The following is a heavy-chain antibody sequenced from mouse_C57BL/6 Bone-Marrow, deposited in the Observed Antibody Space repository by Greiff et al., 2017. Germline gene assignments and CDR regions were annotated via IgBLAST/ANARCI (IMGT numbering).Heavy chain of an antibody. CDR1: GYTFTSYG. D-gene: IGHD1-1*01. V-gene: IGHV1-52*01. CDR2: IDPSDSET. J-gene: IGHJ2*01. Sequence: VQLQQSGAELARPGASVKLSCKASGYTFTSYGISWVKQRPIQGLEWIGNIDPSDSETHYNQKFKDKATLTVDKSSSTAYMQLSSLTSEDSAVYYCARSYYGNYFDYWGQGTTLTVSS. CDR3: ARSYYGNYFDY.